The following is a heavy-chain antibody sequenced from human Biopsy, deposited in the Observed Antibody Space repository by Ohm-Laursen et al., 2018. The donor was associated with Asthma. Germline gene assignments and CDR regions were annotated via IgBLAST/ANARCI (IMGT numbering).Heavy chain of an antibody. J-gene: IGHJ4*02. D-gene: IGHD3-22*01. CDR3: ARGDSSNWSHYYFDY. CDR1: GFTFSDYY. Sequence: SLRLSCTASGFTFSDYYMSWIRQAPGKGLEWISYINGKSNSIEYADSVKGRFTISRDNAKNSPYLQMNSLRAEDTAVYYCARGDSSNWSHYYFDYWGQGTLVTVSS. V-gene: IGHV3-11*01. CDR2: INGKSNSI.